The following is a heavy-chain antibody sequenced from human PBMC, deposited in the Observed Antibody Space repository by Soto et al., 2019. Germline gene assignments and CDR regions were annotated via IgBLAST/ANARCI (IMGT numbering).Heavy chain of an antibody. V-gene: IGHV3-49*04. D-gene: IGHD6-13*01. CDR3: TRGRGTSGWYADY. CDR1: GFVFGDYA. CDR2: VRSETYGVST. J-gene: IGHJ4*02. Sequence: PGGSLRLSCSASGFVFGDYAVTWVRQAPGKGLEWVGVVRSETYGVSTEYAASVKGRFRISRDDSESIAYLQMTGLKTEDTAVYYCTRGRGTSGWYADYWGKGILVTVSS.